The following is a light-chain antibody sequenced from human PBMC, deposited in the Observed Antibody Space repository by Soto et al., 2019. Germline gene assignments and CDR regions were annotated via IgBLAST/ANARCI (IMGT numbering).Light chain of an antibody. CDR3: QQYNNWPPET. CDR1: QSVLYSSNNKNY. CDR2: WAS. J-gene: IGKJ1*01. V-gene: IGKV4-1*01. Sequence: DIVMTQSPDSLAVSLGERATINCKSSQSVLYSSNNKNYLAWYQQKPGQPPKLLIYWASTRESGVPDRFSGSGSGTDFTLTISSLQAEDFAVYYCQQYNNWPPETFGQGTKVDIK.